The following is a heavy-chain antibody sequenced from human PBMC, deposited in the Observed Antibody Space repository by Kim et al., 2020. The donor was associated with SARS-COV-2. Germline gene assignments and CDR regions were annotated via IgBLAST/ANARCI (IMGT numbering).Heavy chain of an antibody. V-gene: IGHV3-30*01. D-gene: IGHD6-13*01. CDR3: ARGGRAAAGRRSTILDY. Sequence: VKGRFTISRDNSKNTLYLQMNSLRAEDTAVYYCARGGRAAAGRRSTILDYWGQGTLVTVSS. J-gene: IGHJ4*02.